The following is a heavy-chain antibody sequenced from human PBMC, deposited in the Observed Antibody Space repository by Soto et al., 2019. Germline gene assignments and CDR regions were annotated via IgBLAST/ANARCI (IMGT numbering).Heavy chain of an antibody. Sequence: EVQLVESGGGLIQPGGSLRLSCAGSGFTVSTNYMNWVRQAPGRGLEWVAFIYSGGTTYYTDSVRGRFTISTDTSKNRVYIQMNSLRAEDTAVYYCARDWGGNAGLYWYFDVWGRGTLVTVSS. D-gene: IGHD3-16*01. CDR1: GFTVSTNY. CDR3: ARDWGGNAGLYWYFDV. CDR2: IYSGGTT. J-gene: IGHJ2*01. V-gene: IGHV3-53*01.